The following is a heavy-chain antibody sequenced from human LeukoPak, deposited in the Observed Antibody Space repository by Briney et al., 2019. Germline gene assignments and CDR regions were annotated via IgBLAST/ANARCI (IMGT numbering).Heavy chain of an antibody. CDR2: INKDGSEK. J-gene: IGHJ4*02. CDR1: GFTFSSYW. V-gene: IGHV3-7*03. D-gene: IGHD3-10*01. Sequence: PGGSLRLSCAASGFTFSSYWMTWVRQAPGKGLEWVANINKDGSEKYYVDSVKGRFTISRDNAKNSLYLQMNSLRAEDTALYYCAKDLTTYGFLGLAYWGQGTLVIVSS. CDR3: AKDLTTYGFLGLAY.